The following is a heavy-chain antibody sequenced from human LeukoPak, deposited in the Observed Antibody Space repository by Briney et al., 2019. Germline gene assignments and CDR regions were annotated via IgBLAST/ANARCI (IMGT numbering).Heavy chain of an antibody. J-gene: IGHJ4*02. V-gene: IGHV3-30-3*01. CDR3: ARDKVGATNYFDY. D-gene: IGHD1-26*01. Sequence: PGGSLRLSCAASGFTFSSYAMHWVRQAPGKGLEWVAVISYDGSNEYYADSVKGRFTISRDNSKNTLYLQMNSLRAEDTAVYYCARDKVGATNYFDYWGQGTLVTVYS. CDR2: ISYDGSNE. CDR1: GFTFSSYA.